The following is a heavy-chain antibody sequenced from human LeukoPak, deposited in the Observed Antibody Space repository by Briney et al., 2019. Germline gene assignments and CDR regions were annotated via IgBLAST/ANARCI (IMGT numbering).Heavy chain of an antibody. Sequence: SETLSLTCTVSGGSISSYYWSWIRQPPGKRLEWIGYIYYSGSTNYNPSLKSRVTISVDTSKNQFSLKLSSVTAADTAVYYCARSRGAGFYYYYYMDVWGKGTTVTISS. D-gene: IGHD3-10*01. V-gene: IGHV4-59*01. J-gene: IGHJ6*03. CDR3: ARSRGAGFYYYYYMDV. CDR2: IYYSGST. CDR1: GGSISSYY.